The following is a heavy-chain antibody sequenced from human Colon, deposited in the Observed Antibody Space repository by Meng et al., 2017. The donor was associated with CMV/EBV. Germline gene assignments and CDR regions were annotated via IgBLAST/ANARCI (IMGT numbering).Heavy chain of an antibody. V-gene: IGHV1-46*01. CDR3: AREIPGSAYFDY. CDR1: EYSFTSHH. Sequence: SCKEAEYSFTSHHVHWVRQATGQGLEWVGISFGSDHGTKYAQKFQGRPTVTRDTTTSTVYMDLSSLTSEDTAVYYCAREIPGSAYFDYWGQGTLVTVSS. CDR2: SFGSDHGT. J-gene: IGHJ4*02.